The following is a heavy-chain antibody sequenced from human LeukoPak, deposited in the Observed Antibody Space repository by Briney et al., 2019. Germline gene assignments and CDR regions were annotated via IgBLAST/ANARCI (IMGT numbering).Heavy chain of an antibody. CDR1: GRPLSIYY. Sequence: PSETLCLTCAFSGRPLSIYYWNWIRQPPGRGLEWGGDIYYNGSTNYNPSLQGRLTISVDKSKNRISLQLNCLTASDTAVYYCARHDYGLDFWGQGTLVTVPS. V-gene: IGHV4-59*08. J-gene: IGHJ4*02. D-gene: IGHD4-17*01. CDR2: IYYNGST. CDR3: ARHDYGLDF.